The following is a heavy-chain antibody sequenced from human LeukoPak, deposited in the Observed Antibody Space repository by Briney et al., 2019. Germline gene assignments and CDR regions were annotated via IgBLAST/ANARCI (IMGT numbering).Heavy chain of an antibody. V-gene: IGHV3-23*01. J-gene: IGHJ4*02. CDR3: VREDTPATANY. D-gene: IGHD2-21*02. Sequence: GGCLRLSCAASGFNFANHAMSWVRETAGKGLEWVSAISGGGDITYYADSVKGRFTISRDNSKDTLFLQMHSLRPGDTAVYYCVREDTPATANYWGQGTLVTISS. CDR2: ISGGGDIT. CDR1: GFNFANHA.